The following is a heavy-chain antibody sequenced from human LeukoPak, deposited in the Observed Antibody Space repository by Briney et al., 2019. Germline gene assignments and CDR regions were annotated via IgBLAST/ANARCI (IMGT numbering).Heavy chain of an antibody. CDR3: ARGIRAQLETIDY. V-gene: IGHV3-30*02. J-gene: IGHJ4*02. D-gene: IGHD1-1*01. Sequence: AGGSLRLSCAASGFTFSSYGMQWVRQAPGKGLEWVGLIRYDGSNKYHADSVKGRFTISRDNSKNTLYLQMNSLRAEDTAVYYCARGIRAQLETIDYWGQGTLVTVSS. CDR1: GFTFSSYG. CDR2: IRYDGSNK.